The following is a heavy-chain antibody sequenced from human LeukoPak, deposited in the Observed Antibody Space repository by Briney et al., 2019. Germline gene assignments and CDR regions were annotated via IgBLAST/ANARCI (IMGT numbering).Heavy chain of an antibody. Sequence: GGSLRLSCAASGFTVSSNYMSWVRQAPGKGLEWVSVIYSGGSTYYADSVKGRFTISRDNSKNTLYLQMNSLRAEDTAVYYCWGGVPLRRGRSFAMDVCGQGTTVTVSS. V-gene: IGHV3-66*01. CDR1: GFTVSSNY. CDR3: WGGVPLRRGRSFAMDV. CDR2: IYSGGST. J-gene: IGHJ6*02. D-gene: IGHD3-16*01.